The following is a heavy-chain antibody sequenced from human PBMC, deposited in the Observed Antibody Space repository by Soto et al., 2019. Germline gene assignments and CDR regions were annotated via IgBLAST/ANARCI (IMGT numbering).Heavy chain of an antibody. CDR2: INHSGST. V-gene: IGHV4-34*01. CDR3: ARGIEGWYQGRYYYGMDV. CDR1: GGSFSGYY. Sequence: SETLSLTCAVYGGSFSGYYWTWIRQPPGTGLEWIGEINHSGSTNYNPSLKSRVTISVDTSKNQFSLKLSSVTAADTAVYYCARGIEGWYQGRYYYGMDVWGQGTTVTVSS. J-gene: IGHJ6*02. D-gene: IGHD6-19*01.